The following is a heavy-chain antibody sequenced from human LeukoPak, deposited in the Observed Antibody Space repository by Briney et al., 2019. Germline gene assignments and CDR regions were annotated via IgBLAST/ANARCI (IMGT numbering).Heavy chain of an antibody. D-gene: IGHD3-10*01. CDR2: IKQDGSEK. CDR3: ASRGGSYYNDYYYMDV. CDR1: GFTFSSYW. V-gene: IGHV3-7*03. J-gene: IGHJ6*03. Sequence: GGSLRPSCAASGFTFSSYWMSRVRQAPGKGLEWVANIKQDGSEKYYVDSVKGRFTISRDNAKNSLYLQMNSLRAEDTAVYYCASRGGSYYNDYYYMDVWGKGTTVTVSS.